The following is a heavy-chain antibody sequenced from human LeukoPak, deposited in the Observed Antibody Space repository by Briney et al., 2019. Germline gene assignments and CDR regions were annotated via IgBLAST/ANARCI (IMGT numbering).Heavy chain of an antibody. V-gene: IGHV3-33*01. Sequence: PGGSLRLSCAASGFTFNSYAMHWVRQAPGKGLEWVASIWYDGSNKYYADSVKGRFTVSRDNSQNTLYLQMNSLRVEDTAVYYCARDERGYYDSSGFFGAIDYWGQGAQVTVSS. CDR2: IWYDGSNK. D-gene: IGHD3-22*01. CDR1: GFTFNSYA. CDR3: ARDERGYYDSSGFFGAIDY. J-gene: IGHJ4*02.